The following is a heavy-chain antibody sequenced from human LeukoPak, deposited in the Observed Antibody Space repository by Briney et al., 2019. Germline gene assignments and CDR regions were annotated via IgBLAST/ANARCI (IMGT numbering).Heavy chain of an antibody. Sequence: GRSLRLSCAASGFTFSGSAIHWVRQASGKGLEWVGRIKGKSNSYATAFAASVTGRFTISRDDSKNTAYLRMNSLKTEDTAVYYCATYGDYGPGSDYWGEGTLVTVSS. D-gene: IGHD4-17*01. J-gene: IGHJ4*02. CDR3: ATYGDYGPGSDY. CDR2: IKGKSNSYAT. V-gene: IGHV3-73*01. CDR1: GFTFSGSA.